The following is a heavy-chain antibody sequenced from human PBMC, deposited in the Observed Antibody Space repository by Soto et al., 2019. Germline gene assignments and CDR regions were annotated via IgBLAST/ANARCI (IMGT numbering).Heavy chain of an antibody. V-gene: IGHV4-59*08. Sequence: SETMCLTCTVSGGSISSYYWSWIRQPPGKGLEWIGYIYYSGSTNYNPSLKSRVTISVDTSKNQFSLKLSSVTAADTAVYYCAGAPGGYFDYWGQGTLVTVS. J-gene: IGHJ4*02. D-gene: IGHD2-8*02. CDR3: AGAPGGYFDY. CDR1: GGSISSYY. CDR2: IYYSGST.